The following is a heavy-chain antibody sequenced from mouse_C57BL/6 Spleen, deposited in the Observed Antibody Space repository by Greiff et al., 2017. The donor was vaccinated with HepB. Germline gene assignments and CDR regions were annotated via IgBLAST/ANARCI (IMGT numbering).Heavy chain of an antibody. Sequence: QVQLQQPGAELVKPGASVKLSCKASGYTFTSYWMHWMKQRPGQGLEWIGMIHPNSGSTNYNEKFKSKATLTVDKSSSTAYMQLSSLTSEDSAVYYCARWNYDGTIFDYWGQGTTLTVSS. CDR2: IHPNSGST. CDR1: GYTFTSYW. CDR3: ARWNYDGTIFDY. J-gene: IGHJ2*01. D-gene: IGHD1-1*01. V-gene: IGHV1-64*01.